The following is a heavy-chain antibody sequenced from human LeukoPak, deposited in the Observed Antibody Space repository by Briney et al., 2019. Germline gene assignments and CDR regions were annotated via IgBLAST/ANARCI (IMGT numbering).Heavy chain of an antibody. J-gene: IGHJ4*02. V-gene: IGHV3-11*01. D-gene: IGHD1-26*01. Sequence: PGGSLRLSCAVSGFTFSDYYMSWVRQAPGKGLEWVSYISSSGSMLHYADSVEGRFTISRDNAKNSLYLQMNSLRAEDTAVYYCARVDTAKGAKVDYWGQGTLVTVSS. CDR3: ARVDTAKGAKVDY. CDR2: ISSSGSML. CDR1: GFTFSDYY.